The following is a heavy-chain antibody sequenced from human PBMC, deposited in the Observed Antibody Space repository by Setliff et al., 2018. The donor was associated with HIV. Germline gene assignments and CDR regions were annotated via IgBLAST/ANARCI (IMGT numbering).Heavy chain of an antibody. D-gene: IGHD6-6*01. V-gene: IGHV1-18*04. J-gene: IGHJ6*03. CDR3: ARRAAGGSSPNDYMDV. CDR2: ISGYNGDT. CDR1: GYTFTSYY. Sequence: ASVKVSCKASGYTFTSYYMHWVRQAPGQGLQWMGWISGYNGDTNYAQELQGRVSMTTDTSTSTAYMELRTLRSDDTAVYYCARRAAGGSSPNDYMDVWGKGTTVTVSS.